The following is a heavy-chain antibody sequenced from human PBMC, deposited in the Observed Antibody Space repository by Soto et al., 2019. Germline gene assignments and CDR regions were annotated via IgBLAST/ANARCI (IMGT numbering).Heavy chain of an antibody. V-gene: IGHV1-69*02. D-gene: IGHD4-17*01. J-gene: IGHJ5*02. CDR2: IIPILGIA. CDR3: ARGPRDYGDNWFDP. CDR1: GGTFSSYT. Sequence: QVQLVQSGAEVKKPGSSVKVSCKASGGTFSSYTISWVRQAPGQGREWMGRIIPILGIANYAQKFQGRVTITADKSTSTGYMELSSLRSEDTAVYYCARGPRDYGDNWFDPWGQGTLVTVSS.